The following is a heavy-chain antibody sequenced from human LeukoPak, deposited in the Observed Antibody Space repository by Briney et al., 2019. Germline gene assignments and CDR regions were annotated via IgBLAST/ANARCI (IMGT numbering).Heavy chain of an antibody. D-gene: IGHD5-24*01. Sequence: GASVKVSCKASGGTFSSYAISWVRQAPGQGLEWMGGIIPIFGTANYAQKFQGRVTITADESTSTAYMELSSLRSEDTAVYYCATPGRDGYNFFDYWGQGTLVTVSS. CDR3: ATPGRDGYNFFDY. V-gene: IGHV1-69*13. CDR1: GGTFSSYA. CDR2: IIPIFGTA. J-gene: IGHJ4*02.